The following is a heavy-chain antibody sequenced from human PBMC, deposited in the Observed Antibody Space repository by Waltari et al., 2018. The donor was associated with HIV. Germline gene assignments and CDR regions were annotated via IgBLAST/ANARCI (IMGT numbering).Heavy chain of an antibody. Sequence: EVLLVEYGGGLVQPGGSLRLSCKASGFMFTRYWMSWVRQAPGKGLEWVANIKQDGSEKYYVDSVKGRFTISRDNAKNSLYLQMNSLRAEDTAMYYCATSRTFDYWGQGTLVTVSS. CDR2: IKQDGSEK. CDR3: ATSRTFDY. J-gene: IGHJ4*02. V-gene: IGHV3-7*01. CDR1: GFMFTRYW. D-gene: IGHD2-2*01.